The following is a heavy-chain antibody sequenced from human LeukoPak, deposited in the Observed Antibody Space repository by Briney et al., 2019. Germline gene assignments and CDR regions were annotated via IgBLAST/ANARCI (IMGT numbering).Heavy chain of an antibody. CDR2: TYYSGNT. V-gene: IGHV4-59*08. D-gene: IGHD3-10*01. J-gene: IGHJ4*02. CDR3: ARGGFYGHPFDF. Sequence: SETLSLTCTVSGGSISTYYWSWIRQPPGKGLEWIGYTYYSGNTNYNPSLKSRVTISVDTSKNQFSLKLSSVTAADTAVYSCARGGFYGHPFDFGGQGTLVTVSS. CDR1: GGSISTYY.